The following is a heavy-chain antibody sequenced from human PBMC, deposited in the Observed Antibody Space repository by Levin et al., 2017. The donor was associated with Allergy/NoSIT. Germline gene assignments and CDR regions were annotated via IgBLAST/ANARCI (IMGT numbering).Heavy chain of an antibody. CDR2: IRSKAYGGTT. J-gene: IGHJ4*02. Sequence: GGSLRLSCTASGFTFGDYAMSWFRQAPGKGLEWVGFIRSKAYGGTTEYAASVKGRFTISRDDSKSIAYLQMNSLKTEDTAVYYCTRWVITFGGVIVRPGYWGQGTLVTVSS. V-gene: IGHV3-49*03. CDR3: TRWVITFGGVIVRPGY. CDR1: GFTFGDYA. D-gene: IGHD3-16*02.